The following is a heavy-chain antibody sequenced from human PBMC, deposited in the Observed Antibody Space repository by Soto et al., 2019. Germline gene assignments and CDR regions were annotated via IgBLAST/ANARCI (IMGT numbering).Heavy chain of an antibody. CDR1: GFSFSNHN. V-gene: IGHV3-48*03. D-gene: IGHD1-26*01. CDR2: ISTSGSSI. J-gene: IGHJ4*02. Sequence: GGSLRLSCAASGFSFSNHNMNWVRQAPGKGLEWISYISTSGSSIYYADSVKGRFTISRDNAKNSLYLQMNSPRAEDTDVYYCARSGNYRIDCWGQGTLVNVSS. CDR3: ARSGNYRIDC.